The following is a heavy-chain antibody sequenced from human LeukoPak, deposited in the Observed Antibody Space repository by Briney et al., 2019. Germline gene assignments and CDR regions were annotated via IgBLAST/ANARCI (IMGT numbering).Heavy chain of an antibody. J-gene: IGHJ4*02. CDR3: AKEGGYFDWPFTFDY. D-gene: IGHD3-9*01. V-gene: IGHV3-23*01. CDR2: ISSSGGST. Sequence: GGTLRLSCAASGFTFSSYGMSWVRQAPGKGLEWVSSISSSGGSTYSADSVKGRFIISRDNSKNMLYLQMNSLRAEDTAVYYCAKEGGYFDWPFTFDYWGQGTLVTVSS. CDR1: GFTFSSYG.